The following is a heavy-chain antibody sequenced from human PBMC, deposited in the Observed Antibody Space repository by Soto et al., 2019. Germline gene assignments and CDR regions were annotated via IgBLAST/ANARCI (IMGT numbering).Heavy chain of an antibody. CDR3: GRLQGDWNERGLSLSAPHFDY. D-gene: IGHD1-1*01. CDR1: GYTFTSYG. V-gene: IGHV1-2*04. CDR2: INPNSGGT. J-gene: IGHJ4*02. Sequence: ASVKVSCKASGYTFTSYGISWVRQAPGQGLEWMGWINPNSGGTNYAQKFQGWVTMTRDTSISTTYMELSRLRSDDTAVYYCGRLQGDWNERGLSLSAPHFDYWGQGTLVTVSS.